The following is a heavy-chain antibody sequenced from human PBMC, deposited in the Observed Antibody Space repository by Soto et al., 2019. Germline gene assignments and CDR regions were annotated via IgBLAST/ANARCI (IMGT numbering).Heavy chain of an antibody. CDR3: VRANYDFWSGFGNSY. V-gene: IGHV3-23*01. D-gene: IGHD3-3*01. J-gene: IGHJ4*02. CDR1: GFTFSTYV. CDR2: IRSSGDYT. Sequence: PGGSLRLSCAASGFTFSTYVMSWVRQAPGKGLEWVSAIRSSGDYTYYVDSVKGRFSISRDNSKNTLFLQMNSLRAEDTAVYYCVRANYDFWSGFGNSYWGQGTLVTVSS.